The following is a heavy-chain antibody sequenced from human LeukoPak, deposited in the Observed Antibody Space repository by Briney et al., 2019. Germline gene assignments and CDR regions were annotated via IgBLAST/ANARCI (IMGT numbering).Heavy chain of an antibody. Sequence: VASVKVSCKASGYTFSDYYMHWVRQAPGQGLQWVGWINPNSGDTHYAQMFQGRVTMTRDTSINTAYMELRRVRSDDTAVYYCAKSAQYSSAWFTGSFDYWGQETLVTVSS. V-gene: IGHV1-2*02. CDR2: INPNSGDT. J-gene: IGHJ4*02. CDR1: GYTFSDYY. D-gene: IGHD6-13*01. CDR3: AKSAQYSSAWFTGSFDY.